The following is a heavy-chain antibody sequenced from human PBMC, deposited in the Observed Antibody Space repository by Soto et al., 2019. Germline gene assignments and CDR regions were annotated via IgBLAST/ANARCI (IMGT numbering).Heavy chain of an antibody. V-gene: IGHV3-30-3*01. CDR3: ARERLAALDY. J-gene: IGHJ4*02. CDR1: GFTFSSYA. Sequence: QVQLVESGGGVVQPGRSLRLSCAASGFTFSSYAMHWVRQAPGKGREWVAVISYDGSNKYYADSVKGRFTISRDNSKNTLYLQMNSLRAEDTAVYYCARERLAALDYWGQGTLVTVSS. CDR2: ISYDGSNK. D-gene: IGHD6-13*01.